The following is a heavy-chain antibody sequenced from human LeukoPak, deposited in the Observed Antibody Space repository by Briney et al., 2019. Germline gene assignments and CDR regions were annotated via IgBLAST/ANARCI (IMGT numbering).Heavy chain of an antibody. D-gene: IGHD3-10*01. J-gene: IGHJ4*02. CDR2: INHSGST. CDR3: ARDRDGTGNYPLDY. CDR1: GGSFSGYY. Sequence: SETLSLTCAVYGGSFSGYYWSWIRQPPGKGLEWIGEINHSGSTNYNPSLKSRVTISVDTSKNQFSLKLSSVTAADTAVYYCARDRDGTGNYPLDYWGQGTLVIVSS. V-gene: IGHV4-34*01.